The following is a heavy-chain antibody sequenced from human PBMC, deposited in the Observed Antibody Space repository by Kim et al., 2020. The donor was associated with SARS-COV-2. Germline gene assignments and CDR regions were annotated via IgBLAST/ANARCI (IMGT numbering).Heavy chain of an antibody. V-gene: IGHV3-23*01. CDR3: AKDRYCTITRCYAFAFD. J-gene: IGHJ3*02. CDR1: GFTFSNYA. D-gene: IGHD2-2*01. CDR2: ISGSGGST. Sequence: GGSLRLSCAASGFTFSNYAMSWVRQAPGKGLEWVSVISGSGGSTYYADSVKGRFTISRDNSQSTLYLEMNSLRAEDTAVYYCAKDRYCTITRCYAFAFD.